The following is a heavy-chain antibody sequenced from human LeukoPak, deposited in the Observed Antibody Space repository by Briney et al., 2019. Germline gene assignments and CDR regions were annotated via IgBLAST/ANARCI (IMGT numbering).Heavy chain of an antibody. D-gene: IGHD3-10*01. J-gene: IGHJ5*02. CDR1: GGTFSSYA. CDR3: ARSTMVRGVIIRWFDP. CDR2: IITIFGTA. Sequence: SVKVSCKASGGTFSSYAISWVRQAPGQGLEWMGGIITIFGTANYAQKFQGRVTITADESTSTAYMELSSLRSEDTAVYYCARSTMVRGVIIRWFDPWGRGTLVTVSS. V-gene: IGHV1-69*01.